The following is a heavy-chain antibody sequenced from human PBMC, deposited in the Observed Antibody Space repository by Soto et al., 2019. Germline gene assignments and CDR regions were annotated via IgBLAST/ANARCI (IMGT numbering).Heavy chain of an antibody. CDR3: ARDWFGVDY. D-gene: IGHD3-16*01. CDR2: INTYNGNT. Sequence: QVQLVQSVAEVKKPGASVKVSCKASGYNFTSYGISWVRQAPGQGIEWMGWINTYNGNTNYAQKLQGSVTMTTDTSTSTAYMELRSLRSDDTAVYYCARDWFGVDYWGQGTLVSVSS. CDR1: GYNFTSYG. V-gene: IGHV1-18*01. J-gene: IGHJ4*02.